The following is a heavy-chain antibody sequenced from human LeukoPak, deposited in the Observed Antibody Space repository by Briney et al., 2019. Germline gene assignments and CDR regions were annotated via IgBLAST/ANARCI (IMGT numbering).Heavy chain of an antibody. CDR2: TIPIFGTV. D-gene: IGHD4-17*01. CDR3: ARAPYGDYGGDYYCYYMDV. CDR1: GGTFSNYA. V-gene: IGHV1-69*13. J-gene: IGHJ6*03. Sequence: ASVKVSCKASGGTFSNYAISWVRQAPGQGLEWMGGTIPIFGTVNYGQNFQGRVTITADESTSTAYMELSNLKSEDTAVYYCARAPYGDYGGDYYCYYMDVWGKGTTVTISS.